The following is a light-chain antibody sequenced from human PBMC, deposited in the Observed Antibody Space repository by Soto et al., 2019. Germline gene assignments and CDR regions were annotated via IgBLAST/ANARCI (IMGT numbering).Light chain of an antibody. CDR3: AAWDDSLSAHV. CDR1: SSNIGAGYD. Sequence: QSVLTQPPSVSGAPGQRVTISCTGSSSNIGAGYDVHWYQQLPGTAPKLLIYGNSKRPSGVPDRFSGSKSGTSASLAISGLRSEDEADYYCAAWDDSLSAHVFGTGTKVTV. V-gene: IGLV1-40*01. J-gene: IGLJ1*01. CDR2: GNS.